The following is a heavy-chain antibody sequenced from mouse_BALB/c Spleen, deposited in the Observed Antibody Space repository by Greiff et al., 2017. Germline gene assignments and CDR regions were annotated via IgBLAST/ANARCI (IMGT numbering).Heavy chain of an antibody. D-gene: IGHD3-1*01. J-gene: IGHJ2*01. CDR2: INPYNGDT. V-gene: IGHV1-20*02. CDR1: GYSFTGYF. Sequence: EVQLQQSGPELVKPGASVKISCKASGYSFTGYFMNWVMQSHGKSLEWIGRINPYNGDTFYNQKFKGKATLTVDKSSSTAHMELRSLASEDSAVYYCARAGGLRGGYFDYWGQGTTLTVSS. CDR3: ARAGGLRGGYFDY.